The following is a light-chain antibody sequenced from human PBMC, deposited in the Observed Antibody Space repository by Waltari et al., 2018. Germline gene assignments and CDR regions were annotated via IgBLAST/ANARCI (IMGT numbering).Light chain of an antibody. CDR1: QSLQSVISNY. CDR2: GAS. Sequence: ETVLTQSPGTLSLSPGERATLSCRASQSLQSVISNYLAWYQQRRGQAPRLLIYGASSRATGIPDRFSGSGSGTDFTLTISRLEPEDFAVYYCQQYGDSPLTFGGGTKVEIK. CDR3: QQYGDSPLT. J-gene: IGKJ4*01. V-gene: IGKV3-20*01.